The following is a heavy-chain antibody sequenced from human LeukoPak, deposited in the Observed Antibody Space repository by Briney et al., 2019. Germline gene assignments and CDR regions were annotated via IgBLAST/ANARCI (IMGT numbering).Heavy chain of an antibody. CDR2: INPSGGST. CDR3: ARALIAVAGFIDY. V-gene: IGHV1-46*01. D-gene: IGHD6-19*01. Sequence: ASVKVSCKASGYTFTSYAMNWLRQAPGQGLEWMGIINPSGGSTTYAQKYQGRVALTTDTSTSTVYMEVSSLTSEDTAVYYCARALIAVAGFIDYWGQGTLATVSS. CDR1: GYTFTSYA. J-gene: IGHJ4*02.